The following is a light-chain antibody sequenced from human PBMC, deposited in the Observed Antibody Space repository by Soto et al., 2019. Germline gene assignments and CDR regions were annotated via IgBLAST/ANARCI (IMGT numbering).Light chain of an antibody. Sequence: QSVLTQPASVSGSPGQSITISCTGTSSDVGGYNYVSWYQQHPGKAQKLMNYDVTYRPSWASNSFTGSKSGNTASLNIKEFQAEDEADYYCSSYTTNSTYVFGTGTKVT. CDR2: DVT. CDR3: SSYTTNSTYV. J-gene: IGLJ1*01. CDR1: SSDVGGYNY. V-gene: IGLV2-14*01.